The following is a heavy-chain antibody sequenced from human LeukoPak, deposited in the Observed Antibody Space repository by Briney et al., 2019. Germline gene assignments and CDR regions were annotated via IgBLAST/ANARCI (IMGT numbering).Heavy chain of an antibody. J-gene: IGHJ6*02. D-gene: IGHD3-10*01. CDR1: GFTFSSYA. V-gene: IGHV3-23*01. Sequence: GGSLRLSCAASGFTFSSYAMSWVRQAPGKGLEWVSAISGSGGSTYYADSVKGRFTISRDNSQNTVYLQLNSLRAEDTAVYYCARDRYYGSGSYWGLMDVWGQGTTVIVSS. CDR2: ISGSGGST. CDR3: ARDRYYGSGSYWGLMDV.